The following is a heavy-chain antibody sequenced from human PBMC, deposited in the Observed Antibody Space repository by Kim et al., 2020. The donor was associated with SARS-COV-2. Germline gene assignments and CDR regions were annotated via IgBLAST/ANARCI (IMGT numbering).Heavy chain of an antibody. D-gene: IGHD2-15*01. J-gene: IGHJ4*02. V-gene: IGHV3-20*01. CDR3: ARVVCSGGSCYPYYFDY. Sequence: VKVRFTISRDNAKNSLYLQMNSLRAEDTALYHCARVVCSGGSCYPYYFDYWGQGTLVTVSS.